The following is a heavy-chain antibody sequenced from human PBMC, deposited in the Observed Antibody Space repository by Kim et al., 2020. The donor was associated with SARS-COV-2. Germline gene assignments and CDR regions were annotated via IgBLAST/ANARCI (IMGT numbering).Heavy chain of an antibody. V-gene: IGHV3-13*04. Sequence: GGSLRLSCVASGFSLSKHDMHWVRQATGKGLEWVSLINTAGDTYYADSVKGRFSISRQNDKNSFYLQMNSLRAGDTAVYYCARVSLNAFDIWGQGTMVTVSS. CDR1: GFSLSKHD. J-gene: IGHJ3*02. CDR3: ARVSLNAFDI. CDR2: INTAGDT. D-gene: IGHD2-8*01.